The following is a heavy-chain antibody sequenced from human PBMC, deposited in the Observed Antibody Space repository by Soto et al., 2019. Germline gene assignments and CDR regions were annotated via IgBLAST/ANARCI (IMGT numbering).Heavy chain of an antibody. J-gene: IGHJ6*03. D-gene: IGHD1-26*01. CDR2: IWYDGSNK. V-gene: IGHV3-33*01. CDR1: GCTFRSYG. CDR3: ARDGVVGDYYYMDV. Sequence: PVGSLRLSCAASGCTFRSYGIHWVLQAPGKGLEWVAVIWYDGSNKYYADSVKGRFTISRDNSKNTLYLQMNSLRAEDTAVYYCARDGVVGDYYYMDVWGKGTTVTVSS.